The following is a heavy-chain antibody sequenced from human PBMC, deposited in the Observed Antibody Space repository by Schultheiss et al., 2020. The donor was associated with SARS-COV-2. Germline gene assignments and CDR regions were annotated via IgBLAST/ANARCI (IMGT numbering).Heavy chain of an antibody. Sequence: GGSLRLSCKGSGYSFTGYWIGWVRQMPGKGLEWMGIIYPGDSDTRYSPSFQGQVTISADKSISTAYLQWSSLKASDTAMYYCARHSQWTRDYGMDVWGQGTTVTVSS. V-gene: IGHV5-51*01. J-gene: IGHJ6*02. D-gene: IGHD3/OR15-3a*01. CDR1: GYSFTGYW. CDR2: IYPGDSDT. CDR3: ARHSQWTRDYGMDV.